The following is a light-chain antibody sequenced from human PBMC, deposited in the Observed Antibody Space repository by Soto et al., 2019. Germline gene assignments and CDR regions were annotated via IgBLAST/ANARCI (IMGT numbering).Light chain of an antibody. CDR3: QQYDNLPT. J-gene: IGKJ3*01. Sequence: DIQMTQSPSSLSASVGDRVTITCQASQDISNYLNWYQQKPGKAPKLLIYEASNSETGVPSRFSGSGSGTDFTFTISSLLPEDIAIYYCQQYDNLPTVGPGTKVDIK. CDR1: QDISNY. V-gene: IGKV1-33*01. CDR2: EAS.